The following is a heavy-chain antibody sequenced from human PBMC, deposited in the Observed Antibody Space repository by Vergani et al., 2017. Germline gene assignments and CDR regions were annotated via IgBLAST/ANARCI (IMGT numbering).Heavy chain of an antibody. D-gene: IGHD1-26*01. CDR3: ARDGAGTIDFDY. J-gene: IGHJ4*02. CDR1: GFPLSNAW. CDR2: VGFDGSDT. Sequence: EVQLVESGGGLVQPGGSLRLSCAASGFPLSNAWIHWVRQGPGKGLEWVSRVGFDGSDTVYADSVKGRFTISKDSAMNTVHPQMTNVRAEDTAVYFCARDGAGTIDFDYWGPGILVTVSS. V-gene: IGHV3-74*01.